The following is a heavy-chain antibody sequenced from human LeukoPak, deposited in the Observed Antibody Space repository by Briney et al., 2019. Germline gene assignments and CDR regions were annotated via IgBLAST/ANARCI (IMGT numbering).Heavy chain of an antibody. V-gene: IGHV3-21*01. Sequence: GGSLRLSCATSGFTFSSYSMTWVRQAPGKGLDWVSSINSYSSDIYYADSVKGRSTISRDNAKNSLYLQMNSLRAEDTAVYYCARGSSTYYYDSSGLYYFDYWGQGTLVTVSS. CDR1: GFTFSSYS. D-gene: IGHD3-22*01. CDR2: INSYSSDI. J-gene: IGHJ4*02. CDR3: ARGSSTYYYDSSGLYYFDY.